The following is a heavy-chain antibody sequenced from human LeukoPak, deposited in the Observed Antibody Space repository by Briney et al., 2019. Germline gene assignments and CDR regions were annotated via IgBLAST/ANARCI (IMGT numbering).Heavy chain of an antibody. J-gene: IGHJ4*02. Sequence: GGSLRLSCTASGFAFAEHGMSWVRQVPGKGLEWVSGINWSGGSTGYADPLRGRFTISRDNAKNSLYLQMDSLRAEDTALYYCGRAPITSPFYFDYWGQGTLVTVSS. CDR3: GRAPITSPFYFDY. D-gene: IGHD2-2*01. CDR1: GFAFAEHG. CDR2: INWSGGST. V-gene: IGHV3-20*04.